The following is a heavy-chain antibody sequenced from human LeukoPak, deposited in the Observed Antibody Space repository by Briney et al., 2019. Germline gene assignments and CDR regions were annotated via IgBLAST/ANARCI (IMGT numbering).Heavy chain of an antibody. Sequence: AASVKVSRKASGYTFTNYDINWVRRATGQGLEWMGWMNPNSGNTGYAQKFQGRVTMTRSTSISTAYMELSSLTSEDTAVYYCARVSLGYCSGGTCYFQDHWGQGTLVTVSS. CDR2: MNPNSGNT. V-gene: IGHV1-8*01. J-gene: IGHJ4*02. D-gene: IGHD2-15*01. CDR3: ARVSLGYCSGGTCYFQDH. CDR1: GYTFTNYD.